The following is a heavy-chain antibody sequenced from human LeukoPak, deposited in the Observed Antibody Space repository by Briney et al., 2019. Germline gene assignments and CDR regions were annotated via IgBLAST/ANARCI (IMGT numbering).Heavy chain of an antibody. Sequence: GASVKVSCKASGYTFTSYAMHWVRQAPGQRLEWMGWINAGNGNTKYSQKFQGRVTITRDTSASTAYMELSSLRSEDTAVYYCARDRIGYCSGGSCYGQSFDYWGQGTLVTVSS. CDR3: ARDRIGYCSGGSCYGQSFDY. CDR2: INAGNGNT. CDR1: GYTFTSYA. D-gene: IGHD2-15*01. J-gene: IGHJ4*02. V-gene: IGHV1-3*01.